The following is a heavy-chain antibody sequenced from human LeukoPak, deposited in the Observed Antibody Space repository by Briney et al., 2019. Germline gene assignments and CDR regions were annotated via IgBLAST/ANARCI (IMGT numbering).Heavy chain of an antibody. CDR1: GFTVSDNY. CDR2: IYSAGST. Sequence: GGYLNLSFAAPGFTVSDNYMSWFRPAPGKGLGWASVIYSAGSTYYADSVKGRFSISRDNSKSTLYLQMNSLRAEDTAVYYCARALSSRGWYYFDYWGQGTLVTVSS. D-gene: IGHD6-13*01. V-gene: IGHV3-53*01. CDR3: ARALSSRGWYYFDY. J-gene: IGHJ4*02.